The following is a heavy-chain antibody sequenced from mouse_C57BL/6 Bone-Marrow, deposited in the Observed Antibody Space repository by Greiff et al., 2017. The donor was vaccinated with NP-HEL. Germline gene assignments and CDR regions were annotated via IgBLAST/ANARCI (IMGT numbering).Heavy chain of an antibody. CDR2: IWSDGST. CDR3: ARHDYYSNPFAY. CDR1: GFSLTSYG. D-gene: IGHD2-5*01. J-gene: IGHJ3*01. Sequence: VQVVESGPGLVAPSQSLSITCTVSGFSLTSYGVHWVRQPPGKGLEWLVVIWSDGSTTYNSALKSRLTISKDNSKSQVFLKMNSLQTDDTAMYYCARHDYYSNPFAYWGQGTLVTVSA. V-gene: IGHV2-6-1*01.